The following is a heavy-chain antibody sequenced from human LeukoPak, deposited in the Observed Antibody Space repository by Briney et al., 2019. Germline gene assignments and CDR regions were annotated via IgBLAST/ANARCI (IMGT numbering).Heavy chain of an antibody. CDR2: INSDGSST. Sequence: PGGSLRLSCAGSGLTFSIAWMSWVRQAPGKGLEWVGRINSDGSSTSYADSVKGRFTISRDNAKNTLYLQMNSLRAEDTAVYYCARAAAAAGTDYWGQGTLVTVSS. CDR1: GLTFSIAW. D-gene: IGHD6-13*01. J-gene: IGHJ4*02. CDR3: ARAAAAAGTDY. V-gene: IGHV3-74*01.